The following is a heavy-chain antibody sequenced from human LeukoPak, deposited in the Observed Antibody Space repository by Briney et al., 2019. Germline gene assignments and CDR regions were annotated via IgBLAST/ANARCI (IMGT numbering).Heavy chain of an antibody. Sequence: ASVKVSCKASGYTFTSYDINWVRQATGQGLGWMGWMNPNSGNTGYAQKFQGRVTMTRNTSISTAYMELSSLRSEDTAVYYCARAKQNTTGYHYYGMDVWGQGTTVTVSS. CDR3: ARAKQNTTGYHYYGMDV. CDR2: MNPNSGNT. D-gene: IGHD2/OR15-2a*01. J-gene: IGHJ6*02. V-gene: IGHV1-8*01. CDR1: GYTFTSYD.